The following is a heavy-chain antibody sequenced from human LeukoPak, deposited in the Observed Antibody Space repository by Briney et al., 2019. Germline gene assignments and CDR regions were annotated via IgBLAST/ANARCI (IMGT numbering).Heavy chain of an antibody. CDR1: GFTFSSYS. Sequence: GGSLRLSCAASGFTFSSYSMNWVRQAPGKGLEWVSSISSSSSYIYYADSVKGRFTISRDNAKNSLYLQMNSLRAEDTAVYYCAREWFCSGGSCQIIDAFDIWGQGIMVTVSS. V-gene: IGHV3-21*01. D-gene: IGHD2-15*01. J-gene: IGHJ3*02. CDR3: AREWFCSGGSCQIIDAFDI. CDR2: ISSSSSYI.